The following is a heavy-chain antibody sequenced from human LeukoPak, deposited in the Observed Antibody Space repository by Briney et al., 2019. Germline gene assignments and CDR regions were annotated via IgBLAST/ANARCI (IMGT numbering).Heavy chain of an antibody. J-gene: IGHJ5*01. CDR3: AKYGVVLPPGSHIPHWFDF. CDR1: IFTFSHFD. Sequence: PGVSLRLPCAPWIFTFSHFDMPCVPHAPEETLVCFSTFDGRNGDTYYTDSVKGRFTIYRDIYKNSVYLQMSSLRGDDTAVYYCAKYGVVLPPGSHIPHWFDFWGQGSLVTVSS. D-gene: IGHD2-15*01. CDR2: FDGRNGDT. V-gene: IGHV3-23*01.